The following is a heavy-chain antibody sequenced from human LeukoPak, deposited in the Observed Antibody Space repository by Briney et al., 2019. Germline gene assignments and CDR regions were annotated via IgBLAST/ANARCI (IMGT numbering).Heavy chain of an antibody. CDR1: GGSISSSSYY. V-gene: IGHV4-39*07. CDR3: ARARRDGGYYKVDY. CDR2: INHSGSS. J-gene: IGHJ4*02. Sequence: SETLSLTCTVSGGSISSSSYYWGWIRQPPGKGLEWIAEINHSGSSNYNPSLKSRVTLSIDKSKNQFSLNLNSVTAADTAVYYCARARRDGGYYKVDYWGQGTLVTVSS. D-gene: IGHD3-3*01.